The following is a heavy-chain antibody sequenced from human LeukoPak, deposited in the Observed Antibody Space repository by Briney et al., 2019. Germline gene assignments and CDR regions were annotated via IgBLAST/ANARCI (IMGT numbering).Heavy chain of an antibody. CDR3: ARATYCSGGSCYAFDP. Sequence: GGSLRLSCAASGFIVSSYYMSWVRQAPGKGLEWVSVIYSGGSTYNTDSVKGRFAISRDNSKNTLYLQMNSLRAEDTAVYYCARATYCSGGSCYAFDPWGQGILVTVSS. V-gene: IGHV3-53*01. J-gene: IGHJ5*02. CDR2: IYSGGST. CDR1: GFIVSSYY. D-gene: IGHD2-15*01.